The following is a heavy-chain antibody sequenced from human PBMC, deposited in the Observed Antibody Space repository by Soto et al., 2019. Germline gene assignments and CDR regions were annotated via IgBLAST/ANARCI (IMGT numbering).Heavy chain of an antibody. J-gene: IGHJ5*02. V-gene: IGHV2-5*02. CDR1: WFSLSTRTVG. CDR3: AHNDLGNWFDP. CDR2: ISGDKDK. D-gene: IGHD1-26*01. Sequence: QITLKESGPTLVKPTQTLTLTCSFSWFSLSTRTVGVGWFRQRPGKALEWLSLISGDKDKRYSPALRSRLIIAKGTSKKQVVLTMTNMDPVDTATYYCAHNDLGNWFDPWGQGTLVIVSS.